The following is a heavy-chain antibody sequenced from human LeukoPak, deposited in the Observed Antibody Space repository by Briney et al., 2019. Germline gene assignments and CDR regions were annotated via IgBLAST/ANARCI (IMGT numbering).Heavy chain of an antibody. V-gene: IGHV5-51*01. D-gene: IGHD3-10*01. J-gene: IGHJ4*02. CDR2: IYPGDSDT. CDR1: GYSFTSYW. Sequence: GESLKISCKGSGYSFTSYWIGWVRQMPGKGLEWMGIIYPGDSDTRYSPSFQGQVTISADKSISTAYLQWSSLKASDTAMYYCARRRHGMVRGVIISYFDYWGQGTLVTVSS. CDR3: ARRRHGMVRGVIISYFDY.